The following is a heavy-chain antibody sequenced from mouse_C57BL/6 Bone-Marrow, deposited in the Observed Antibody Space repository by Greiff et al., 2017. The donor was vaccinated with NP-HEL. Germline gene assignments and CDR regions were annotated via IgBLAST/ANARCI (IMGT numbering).Heavy chain of an antibody. V-gene: IGHV1-76*01. CDR3: ARDYYGSSYDYWYFDV. Sequence: VQLQQSGAELVRPGASVKLSCKASGYTFTDYYINWVKQRPGQGLEWIARIYPGSGNTYYNEKFKGKATLTAEKSSSTAYMQLSSLTSEDSAVYFCARDYYGSSYDYWYFDVWGTGTTVTVSS. CDR2: IYPGSGNT. CDR1: GYTFTDYY. D-gene: IGHD1-1*01. J-gene: IGHJ1*03.